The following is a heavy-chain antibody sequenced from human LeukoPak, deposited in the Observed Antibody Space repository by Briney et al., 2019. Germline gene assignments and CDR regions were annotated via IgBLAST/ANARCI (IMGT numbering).Heavy chain of an antibody. V-gene: IGHV4-4*02. J-gene: IGHJ4*02. Sequence: PSETLSLTCAVSGGSISSSNWWSWVRQPPGKGLEWIGYIYYSGSTNYNPSLKSRVTISVDTSKNQFSLNLSSVTAADTAVYYCARVSSRPGAYGDYFDYWGQGTLVTVSS. D-gene: IGHD4-17*01. CDR2: IYYSGST. CDR1: GGSISSSNW. CDR3: ARVSSRPGAYGDYFDY.